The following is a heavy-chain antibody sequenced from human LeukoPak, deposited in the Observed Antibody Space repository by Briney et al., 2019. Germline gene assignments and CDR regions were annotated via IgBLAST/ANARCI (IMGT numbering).Heavy chain of an antibody. CDR2: IKEDGSEK. V-gene: IGHV3-7*01. CDR3: ARVMWMGWYFDS. J-gene: IGHJ4*02. CDR1: GFTFRNYG. Sequence: PGGSLRLSCAASGFTFRNYGMSWVRQAPGKGLEWVANIKEDGSEKYYLDSVKGRFTISRDNAKKSLYLQMNSLRAEDTAVYYCARVMWMGWYFDSWGQGTLVTVSS. D-gene: IGHD5-12*01.